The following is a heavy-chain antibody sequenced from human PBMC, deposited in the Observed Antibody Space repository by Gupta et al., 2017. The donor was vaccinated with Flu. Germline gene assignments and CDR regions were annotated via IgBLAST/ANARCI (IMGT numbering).Heavy chain of an antibody. V-gene: IGHV6-1*01. CDR1: GDRVPSNSAS. CDR3: ARDHRTDTAMVTDYFDY. Sequence: QVQLQQSGPGLVKPSQNLSLTCAIPGDRVPSNSASWNWIRQSPSRGLEWLGRTYHRSKWYNDYAVSVKSRITINPDTSKNQFSLQLNSVTPEDTAVYYCARDHRTDTAMVTDYFDYWGQGTLVTGSS. D-gene: IGHD5-18*01. CDR2: TYHRSKWYN. J-gene: IGHJ4*02.